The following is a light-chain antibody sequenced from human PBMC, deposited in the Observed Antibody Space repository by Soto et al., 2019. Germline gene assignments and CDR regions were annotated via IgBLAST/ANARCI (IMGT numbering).Light chain of an antibody. CDR1: QTVRNNY. V-gene: IGKV3D-20*02. CDR2: DAS. Sequence: EFVLTQSPGTLSLSPGERATLSCRASQTVRNNYLAWYQQKPGQAPRLLIYDASSRATGIPDRFSGGGSVTDFTLTISSLQPEDFATYYCQQSYSTPFTFGPGTKVDIK. CDR3: QQSYSTPFT. J-gene: IGKJ3*01.